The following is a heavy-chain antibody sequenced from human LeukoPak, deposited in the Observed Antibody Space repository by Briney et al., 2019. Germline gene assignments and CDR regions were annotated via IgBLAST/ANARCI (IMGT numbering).Heavy chain of an antibody. CDR2: IYVTGT. J-gene: IGHJ6*03. Sequence: SETLSLTCTVSGSSIGTYYWSWIRQSPGKGLEWIGYIYVTGTRYNPYLQSRVTISVDRSRNQFFLKMSSVTAADTAVYYCARHIGGGIEDMDVWGKGTKVIVSS. D-gene: IGHD3-16*02. CDR1: GSSIGTYY. V-gene: IGHV4-59*08. CDR3: ARHIGGGIEDMDV.